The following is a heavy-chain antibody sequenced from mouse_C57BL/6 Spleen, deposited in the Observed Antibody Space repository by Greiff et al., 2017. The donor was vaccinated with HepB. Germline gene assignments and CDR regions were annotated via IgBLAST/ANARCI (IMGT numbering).Heavy chain of an antibody. Sequence: VQLKESGPGMVKPSQSLSLTCTVTGYSITSGYDWHWIRHFPGNKLEWMGYISYSGSTNYNPSLKSRISITHDTSKNHFFLKLNSVTTEDTATYYCARAYYGSNFDYWGQGTTLTVSS. V-gene: IGHV3-1*01. CDR3: ARAYYGSNFDY. D-gene: IGHD1-1*01. CDR2: ISYSGST. CDR1: GYSITSGYD. J-gene: IGHJ2*01.